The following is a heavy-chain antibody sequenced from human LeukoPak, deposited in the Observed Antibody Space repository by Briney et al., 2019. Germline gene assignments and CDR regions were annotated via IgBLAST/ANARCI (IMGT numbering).Heavy chain of an antibody. CDR2: INGNGGRA. CDR3: GKGGYYYVWGTPGFES. D-gene: IGHD3-16*01. CDR1: GFSFSSYA. J-gene: IGHJ5*01. V-gene: IGHV3-23*01. Sequence: GGSLRLSCAASGFSFSSYAMDWVRQAPGKGLEWVSSINGNGGRAKYADFVTGRFTISRDSSQNTVYLQMNSLRAEDTAVYYWGKGGYYYVWGTPGFESGGRGTVATVS.